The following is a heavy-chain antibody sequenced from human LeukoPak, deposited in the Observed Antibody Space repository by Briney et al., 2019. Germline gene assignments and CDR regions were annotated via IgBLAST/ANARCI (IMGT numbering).Heavy chain of an antibody. CDR3: ARSQGQWRDAFDI. D-gene: IGHD6-19*01. J-gene: IGHJ3*02. CDR1: GFTFSSYS. CDR2: ISSSSSYI. V-gene: IGHV3-21*01. Sequence: GSLRLSCAASGFTFSSYSMNWVRQAPGKGLEWVSSISSSSSYIYYADSVKGRFTISRDNAKNSLYLQMNSLRAEDTAVYYCARSQGQWRDAFDIWGQGTMVTVSS.